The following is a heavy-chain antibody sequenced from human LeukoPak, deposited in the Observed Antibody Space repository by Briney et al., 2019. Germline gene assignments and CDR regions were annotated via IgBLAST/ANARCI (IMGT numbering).Heavy chain of an antibody. D-gene: IGHD3-9*01. Sequence: SETLSLTCTVSGGSISSSSYYWSWIRQPAGKGLEWIGRIYTSGSTNYNPSLKSRVTMSVDTSKNQFSLKLNSVTAADTAVYYRARDYDVLTAYPPTQLFDPWGQGTLVTVSS. V-gene: IGHV4-61*02. CDR1: GGSISSSSYY. J-gene: IGHJ5*02. CDR2: IYTSGST. CDR3: ARDYDVLTAYPPTQLFDP.